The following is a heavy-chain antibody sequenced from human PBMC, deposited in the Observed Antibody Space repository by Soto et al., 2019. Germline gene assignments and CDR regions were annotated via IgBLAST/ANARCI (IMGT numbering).Heavy chain of an antibody. D-gene: IGHD1-20*01. CDR1: GFTFSSYS. J-gene: IGHJ3*02. V-gene: IGHV3-21*01. Sequence: EVQLVESGGGLVKPGGSLRLSCAASGFTFSSYSMNWVRQAPGKGLEWVSSISSSSSYIYYADSVKGRFTISRDNAKNSLYLQMNSLRAEDTAVYYCARGGLTGTTYQAFDIWGHGTMVTVSP. CDR2: ISSSSSYI. CDR3: ARGGLTGTTYQAFDI.